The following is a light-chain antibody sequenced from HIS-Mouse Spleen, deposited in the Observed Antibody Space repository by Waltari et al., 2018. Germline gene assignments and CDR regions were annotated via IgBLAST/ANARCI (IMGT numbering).Light chain of an antibody. CDR3: SSYTSSSTV. V-gene: IGLV2-18*02. CDR1: SSDVGSYNR. Sequence: QSALTQPPSVSGSPGQSVTISFTGTSSDVGSYNRVSWYQQPPATAPKLMIYEVSNRPSGFPDRFSGSKSGNTASLTISGLQAEDEADYYCSSYTSSSTVFGTGTKVTVL. CDR2: EVS. J-gene: IGLJ1*01.